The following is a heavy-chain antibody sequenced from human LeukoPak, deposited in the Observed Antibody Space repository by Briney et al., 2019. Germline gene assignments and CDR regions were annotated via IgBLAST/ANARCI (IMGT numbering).Heavy chain of an antibody. CDR2: MSSSGNTI. CDR3: ARDQRYSSSSPHGY. CDR1: GFIFSDYY. D-gene: IGHD6-13*01. V-gene: IGHV3-11*01. J-gene: IGHJ4*02. Sequence: GGSLRLSCAASGFIFSDYYMSWIRQAPGKGLEWVSSMSSSGNTIYYADSVKGRFTISRDNAKDSLYPQMNSLRAEDTAVNYCARDQRYSSSSPHGYWGQGTLVTVSS.